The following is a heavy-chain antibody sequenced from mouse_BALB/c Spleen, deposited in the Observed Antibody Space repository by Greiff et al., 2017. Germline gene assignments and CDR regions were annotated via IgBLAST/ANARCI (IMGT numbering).Heavy chain of an antibody. CDR2: IDPYYGGT. D-gene: IGHD6-1*01. V-gene: IGHV1-39*01. Sequence: EVKLMESGPELEKPGASVKISCKASGYSFTGYNMNWVKQSNGKSLEWIGNIDPYYGGTSYNQKFKGKATLTVDKSSSTAYMQLKSLTSEDSAVYYCARGLPRVYAMDYWGQGTSVTVSS. CDR3: ARGLPRVYAMDY. J-gene: IGHJ4*01. CDR1: GYSFTGYN.